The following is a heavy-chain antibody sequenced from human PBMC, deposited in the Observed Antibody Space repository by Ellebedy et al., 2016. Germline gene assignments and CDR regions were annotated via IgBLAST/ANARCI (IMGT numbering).Heavy chain of an antibody. J-gene: IGHJ4*02. CDR2: ISAYNGNT. CDR3: ARDPMITFGGLIVYFDY. D-gene: IGHD3-16*02. V-gene: IGHV1-18*01. Sequence: ASVKVSCKASGYTFTSYGISWVRQAPGQGLEWMGWISAYNGNTNYAQKLQGRVTMTTDTSTSTAYMELRSLRSDDTAVYYCARDPMITFGGLIVYFDYWGQGTLATVSS. CDR1: GYTFTSYG.